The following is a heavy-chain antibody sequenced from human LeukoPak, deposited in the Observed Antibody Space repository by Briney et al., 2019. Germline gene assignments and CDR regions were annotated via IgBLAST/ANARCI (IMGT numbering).Heavy chain of an antibody. Sequence: GGSLRLSCAASGFTFSSYVMNWVRQAPGKGLEWVSYISSSGDTIYYADSVKGRFTISRDSAKNSLYLQMNSLRAEDTAVYYCARDDSSGYYYLDYWGQGTLVTVSS. CDR3: ARDDSSGYYYLDY. CDR2: ISSSGDTI. J-gene: IGHJ4*02. V-gene: IGHV3-48*03. D-gene: IGHD3-22*01. CDR1: GFTFSSYV.